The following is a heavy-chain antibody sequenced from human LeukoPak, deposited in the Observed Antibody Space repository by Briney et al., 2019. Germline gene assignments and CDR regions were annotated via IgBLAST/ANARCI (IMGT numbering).Heavy chain of an antibody. CDR2: ISWNSGSI. D-gene: IGHD1-7*01. J-gene: IGHJ4*02. V-gene: IGHV3-9*03. Sequence: GRSLRLSCAASGFTFDVYAMHWVRHAPGKGLEWVSGISWNSGSIGYADSVKGRFTISRDNAKNSLYLQMNSLRAEDMALYYCAKDQGITGTMGGFDYWGQGTLVTVSS. CDR1: GFTFDVYA. CDR3: AKDQGITGTMGGFDY.